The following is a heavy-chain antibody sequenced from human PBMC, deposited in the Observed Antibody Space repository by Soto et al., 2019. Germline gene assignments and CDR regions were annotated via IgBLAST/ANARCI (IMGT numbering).Heavy chain of an antibody. CDR3: AGRGYCTNGVCYPIGYYYGMDV. CDR2: IIPIFGTA. J-gene: IGHJ6*02. D-gene: IGHD2-8*01. CDR1: GGTFSSYA. V-gene: IGHV1-69*01. Sequence: QVQLVQSGAEVKKPGSSVKVSCKASGGTFSSYAISWVRQAPGQGLEWMGGIIPIFGTANYAQKFQGRVTITADESTSTAYMEVSSLRSEDTAVYYCAGRGYCTNGVCYPIGYYYGMDVWGQGTTVTVSS.